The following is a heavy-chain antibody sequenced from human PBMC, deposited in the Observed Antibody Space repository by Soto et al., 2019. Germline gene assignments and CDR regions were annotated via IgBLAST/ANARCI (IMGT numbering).Heavy chain of an antibody. D-gene: IGHD2-2*01. CDR2: IYYSGSA. CDR1: GGSISSSNW. J-gene: IGHJ5*02. V-gene: IGHV4-39*01. CDR3: ARLHCNSPNCVPLDP. Sequence: SETLSLTCTVSGGSISSSNWWSWVRQPPGKGLEWIGSIYYSGSAYYSPSLKSRVTMSVDTSKNQLSLKLSSVTAADTAVYYCARLHCNSPNCVPLDPWGQGTLVTVSS.